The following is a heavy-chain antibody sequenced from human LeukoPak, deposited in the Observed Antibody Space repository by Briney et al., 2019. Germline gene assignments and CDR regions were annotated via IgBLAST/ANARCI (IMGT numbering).Heavy chain of an antibody. Sequence: GGSLRLSCAASGFTFSSYAMHWVRQAPGKGLEWVAVISYDGSNKYYADSVKGRFTISRDNSKNTLYLQMNSLRAEDTAVYYCAKGLPRIAAANDAFDIWGQGTMVTVSS. CDR1: GFTFSSYA. CDR3: AKGLPRIAAANDAFDI. CDR2: ISYDGSNK. J-gene: IGHJ3*02. V-gene: IGHV3-30*04. D-gene: IGHD6-13*01.